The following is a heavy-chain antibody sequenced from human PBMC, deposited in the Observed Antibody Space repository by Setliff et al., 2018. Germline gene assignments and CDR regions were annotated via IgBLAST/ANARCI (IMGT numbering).Heavy chain of an antibody. CDR1: GGSISYNY. J-gene: IGHJ5*02. D-gene: IGHD1-26*01. CDR2: INTSGST. Sequence: ASETLSLTCTVSGGSISYNYWSWIRQPAGKGLQWIGRINTSGSTKYNPSLKSRVTISVDTSQNQFSLKLSSVTAADTAVYYCARGSGSYWENWFDPWGQGTLVTVSS. V-gene: IGHV4-4*07. CDR3: ARGSGSYWENWFDP.